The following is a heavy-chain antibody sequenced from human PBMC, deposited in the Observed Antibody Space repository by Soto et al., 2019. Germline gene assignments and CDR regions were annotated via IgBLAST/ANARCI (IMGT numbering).Heavy chain of an antibody. J-gene: IGHJ4*02. Sequence: ALVKVSCKASGYTFTGYYMHWVRQAPGQGLEWMGWINPNSGGTNYAQKFQGRVTMTRDTSISTAYMELSRLRSDDTAVYYCARVISNYGAGFYFDYWGQGTLVTVSS. V-gene: IGHV1-2*02. CDR2: INPNSGGT. CDR3: ARVISNYGAGFYFDY. D-gene: IGHD4-17*01. CDR1: GYTFTGYY.